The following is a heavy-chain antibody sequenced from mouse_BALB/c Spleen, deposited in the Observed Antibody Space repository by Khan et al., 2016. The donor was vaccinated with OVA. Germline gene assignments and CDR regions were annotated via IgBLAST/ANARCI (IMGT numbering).Heavy chain of an antibody. V-gene: IGHV3-2*02. J-gene: IGHJ2*01. CDR3: ARIYGGDFDY. D-gene: IGHD1-1*01. CDR2: ISYSGNT. Sequence: EVQLQESGPGLVKPSQSLSLTCTVTGYSITSDYAWNWIRQFPGNKLEWMGYISYSGNTKYNPSLKSRVSITRATSKNQFFLLLNFVTIEDTAAYYCARIYGGDFDYWGQGTTLTVSS. CDR1: GYSITSDYA.